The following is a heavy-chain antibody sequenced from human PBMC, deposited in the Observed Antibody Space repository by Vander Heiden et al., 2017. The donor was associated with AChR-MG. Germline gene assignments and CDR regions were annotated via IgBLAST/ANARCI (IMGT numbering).Heavy chain of an antibody. V-gene: IGHV3-7*01. CDR2: IKQDGSER. J-gene: IGHJ5*02. CDR1: GFTFSNYY. D-gene: IGHD6-13*01. CDR3: AWGATAAT. Sequence: VQLVESGGGLVQPGGSLRLSCAASGFTFSNYYMSWVRQAPGEGLEWVANIKQDGSERNYVDSVKGRFTISRDNANNSLFLQMNSLRDDDTAVYYCAWGATAATWGLGTLVTVS.